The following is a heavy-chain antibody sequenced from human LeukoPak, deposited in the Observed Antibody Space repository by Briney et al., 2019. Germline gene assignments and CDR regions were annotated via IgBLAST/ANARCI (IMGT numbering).Heavy chain of an antibody. CDR3: ARGISSAWYGMDV. D-gene: IGHD3-10*01. J-gene: IGHJ6*02. CDR1: GFNVSSNQ. CDR2: IYSGGST. Sequence: GGSLRLSCAGTGFNVSSNQMSWVREATGKGLEWVSVIYSGGSTQYADSVKGRFTISRHNSKNTVYFQMNSLRGEDTAVYYCARGISSAWYGMDVWGQGTAVTVSS. V-gene: IGHV3-53*04.